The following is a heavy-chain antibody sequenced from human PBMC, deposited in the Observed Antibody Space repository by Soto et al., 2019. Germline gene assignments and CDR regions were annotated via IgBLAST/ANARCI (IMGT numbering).Heavy chain of an antibody. CDR1: GFTFSSYA. J-gene: IGHJ4*02. CDR2: ISSNGGST. Sequence: PGGSLRLSCAASGFTFSSYAMHWVRQAPGKGLEYVSAISSNGGSTYYANSVKGRFTISRDNSKNTLYLQMGSLRAEDMAVYYCARVSRVYAIVSYFDYWGQGTLVTVSS. D-gene: IGHD2-8*01. V-gene: IGHV3-64*01. CDR3: ARVSRVYAIVSYFDY.